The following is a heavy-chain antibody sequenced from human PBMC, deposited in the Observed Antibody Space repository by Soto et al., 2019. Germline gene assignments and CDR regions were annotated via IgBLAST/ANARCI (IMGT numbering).Heavy chain of an antibody. D-gene: IGHD5-18*01. J-gene: IGHJ4*02. V-gene: IGHV3-48*02. Sequence: EVQLVESGGGLVQPGGSLRLSCAASGFTFSSYSMNWVRQAPGKGLEWVSYISSCSSTIYYADSVKGRFTISRDNAKNRLYVQMKSLRDEDTAVYYCVRDGRVDTAMVPAPGALNPPHYYFVYWGQGTLVTVSS. CDR3: VRDGRVDTAMVPAPGALNPPHYYFVY. CDR2: ISSCSSTI. CDR1: GFTFSSYS.